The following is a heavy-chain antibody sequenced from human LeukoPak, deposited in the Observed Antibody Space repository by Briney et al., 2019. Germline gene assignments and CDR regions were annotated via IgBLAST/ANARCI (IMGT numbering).Heavy chain of an antibody. CDR1: GGSFINYG. Sequence: GSSVKVSCKAAGGSFINYGISWVRQAPGQGLEWMGRIIPILDVPNYAQKFQGRVTITADKSTNTAYMELSSLRSEDTAVYYCAQKEGVAVASASDIWGQGTMVTVSS. V-gene: IGHV1-69*04. CDR2: IIPILDVP. D-gene: IGHD6-19*01. J-gene: IGHJ3*02. CDR3: AQKEGVAVASASDI.